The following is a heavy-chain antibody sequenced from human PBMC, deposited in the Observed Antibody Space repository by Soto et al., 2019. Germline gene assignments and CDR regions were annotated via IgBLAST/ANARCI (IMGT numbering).Heavy chain of an antibody. V-gene: IGHV1-46*01. CDR2: INPSGGST. D-gene: IGHD1-7*01. CDR1: GYTFTSYY. CDR3: ARAKPASGITGTLFDY. J-gene: IGHJ4*02. Sequence: WASVKVSCKASGYTFTSYYMHWVRQAPGQGLEWMGIINPSGGSTSYAQKFQGRVTMTRDTSTSTVYMELSSLRSEDTAVYYCARAKPASGITGTLFDYWGQGTLVTVSS.